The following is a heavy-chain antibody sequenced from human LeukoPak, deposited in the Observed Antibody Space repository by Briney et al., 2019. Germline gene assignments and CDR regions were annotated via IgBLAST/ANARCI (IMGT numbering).Heavy chain of an antibody. Sequence: PGGSLRLSCAASGFTFSSYWMSWVRQAPGKGLEWVANIKQDGSEKYYVDSVKGRFTISRDNAKNSLYLQMNSLRAEDTAVYYCARERKNSLTIARYYYYYYMDVWGKGTTVTVSS. V-gene: IGHV3-7*01. D-gene: IGHD3-3*01. CDR1: GFTFSSYW. CDR3: ARERKNSLTIARYYYYYYMDV. CDR2: IKQDGSEK. J-gene: IGHJ6*03.